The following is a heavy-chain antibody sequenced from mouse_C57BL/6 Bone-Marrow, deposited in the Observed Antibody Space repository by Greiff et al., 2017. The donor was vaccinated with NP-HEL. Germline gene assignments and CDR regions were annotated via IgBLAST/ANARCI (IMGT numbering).Heavy chain of an antibody. CDR2: IYPGSGNT. CDR3: ARGATVVATRFDY. Sequence: QVQLQQSGAELVRPGASVKLSCKASGYTFTDYYINWVKQRPGQGLEWIARIYPGSGNTYYNEKFKGKATLTAEKSSSTAYMQLSSLTSEDSAVYFCARGATVVATRFDYWGQGTTLTVSS. CDR1: GYTFTDYY. V-gene: IGHV1-76*01. D-gene: IGHD1-1*01. J-gene: IGHJ2*01.